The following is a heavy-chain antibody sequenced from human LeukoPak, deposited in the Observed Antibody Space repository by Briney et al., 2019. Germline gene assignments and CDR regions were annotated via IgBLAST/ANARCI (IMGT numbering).Heavy chain of an antibody. CDR2: IYYSGST. CDR3: ARLWDDAFNI. V-gene: IGHV4-31*03. D-gene: IGHD1-26*01. J-gene: IGHJ3*02. Sequence: PQTLSLTCTVSGGSISSGGYYWSWIRQHPGKGLEWIGYIYYSGSTYYNPSLKNRVTISVDMSKNQFSLKLSSVTAADTAVYYCARLWDDAFNIWGHGTMVTVSS. CDR1: GGSISSGGYY.